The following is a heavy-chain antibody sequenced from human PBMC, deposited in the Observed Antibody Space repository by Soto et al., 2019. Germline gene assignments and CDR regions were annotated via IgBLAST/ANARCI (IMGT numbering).Heavy chain of an antibody. J-gene: IGHJ2*01. CDR3: ADHRDLHSFPARRSSDL. CDR2: IYYSGST. Sequence: GSGGLLRTCYWIWCRQPPGKGLEWIGYIYYSGSTNYNPSLKSRVTISVDTSKNQFSLKLTSVTAADMSVYYCADHRDLHSFPARRSSDL. V-gene: IGHV4-59*01. CDR1: GGLLRTCY. D-gene: IGHD1-1*01.